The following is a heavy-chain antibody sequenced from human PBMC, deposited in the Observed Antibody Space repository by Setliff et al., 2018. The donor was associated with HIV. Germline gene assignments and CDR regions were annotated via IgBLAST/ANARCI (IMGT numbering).Heavy chain of an antibody. CDR1: NVSFNSYY. J-gene: IGHJ1*01. CDR3: ARDPYCSGDGCFRYYQH. D-gene: IGHD2-15*01. CDR2: IYSSGST. Sequence: PSETLSLTCTVSNVSFNSYYRSWIRHPAGRALEWIGRIYSSGSTNYNPSLKSRVKMSLDTSKNQFSLKLSSVTAADTAVYFCARDPYCSGDGCFRYYQHWGRGTLVTVSS. V-gene: IGHV4-4*07.